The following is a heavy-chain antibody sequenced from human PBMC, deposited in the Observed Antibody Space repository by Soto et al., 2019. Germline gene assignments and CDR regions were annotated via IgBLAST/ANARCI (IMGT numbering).Heavy chain of an antibody. D-gene: IGHD6-13*01. Sequence: SVKVSCKASGGTFSSYAISWVRQAPGQGLEWMGGIIPIFGTANYAQKFQGRVTITADESTSTAYMELSSLRSEDTAMYYCARVPITKQQLVPNWFDPWGQGTLVTVSS. CDR1: GGTFSSYA. CDR2: IIPIFGTA. CDR3: ARVPITKQQLVPNWFDP. J-gene: IGHJ5*02. V-gene: IGHV1-69*13.